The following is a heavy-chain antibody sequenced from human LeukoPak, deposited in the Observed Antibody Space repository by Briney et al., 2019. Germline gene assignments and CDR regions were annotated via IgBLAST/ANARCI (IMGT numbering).Heavy chain of an antibody. J-gene: IGHJ4*02. V-gene: IGHV3-23*01. CDR3: AKGIGGQTYYDFWSGYCTVDY. CDR2: ISGSGGST. D-gene: IGHD3-3*01. Sequence: GGSLRLSCAASGFTFSSYAMSWVRQAPGKGLEWVSAISGSGGSTYYADSVKGRFTISRDNSKNTLYLQMNSLRAEDTAVYYCAKGIGGQTYYDFWSGYCTVDYWGQRTLVTVSS. CDR1: GFTFSSYA.